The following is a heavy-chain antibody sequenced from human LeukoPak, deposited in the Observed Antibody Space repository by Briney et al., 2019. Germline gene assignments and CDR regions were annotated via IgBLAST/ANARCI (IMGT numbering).Heavy chain of an antibody. CDR2: INPDGGS. J-gene: IGHJ4*02. CDR3: ARSGVATCHY. CDR1: GFIFSDYA. Sequence: GGSLRLSCQASGFIFSDYATSWIRQAPGKGLEWVSSINPDGGSFFADSVSGRSTITRDDSRSVVYLQMNTLSAEDTAVYYCARSGVATCHYWGQGILVTVSS. D-gene: IGHD3-10*01. V-gene: IGHV3-23*01.